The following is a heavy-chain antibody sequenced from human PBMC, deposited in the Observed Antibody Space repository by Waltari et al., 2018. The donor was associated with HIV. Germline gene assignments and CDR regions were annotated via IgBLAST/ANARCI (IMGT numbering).Heavy chain of an antibody. Sequence: QVQLQESGPGLVKHSETLSLTRTVSGGPMTRYYWNWIRQPAGKGLEWIGRISTRGTTYYNPSLRSRVILSVDTSKTQFNLNLYSVTAADAAVYYCARGDYDDYGGRNWFDPWGQGTLVTVSS. D-gene: IGHD4-17*01. CDR2: ISTRGTT. V-gene: IGHV4-4*07. CDR3: ARGDYDDYGGRNWFDP. J-gene: IGHJ5*02. CDR1: GGPMTRYY.